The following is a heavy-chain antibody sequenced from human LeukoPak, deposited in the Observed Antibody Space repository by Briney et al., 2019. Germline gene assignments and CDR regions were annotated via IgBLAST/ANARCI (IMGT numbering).Heavy chain of an antibody. D-gene: IGHD2-2*01. J-gene: IGHJ4*02. V-gene: IGHV1-2*02. CDR2: INPNSGGT. CDR1: GYTFTGYY. CDR3: ARGRSVVVPADMRDY. Sequence: ASVKVSCKASGYTFTGYYMHWVRQAPGQGLEWMGWINPNSGGTNYAQKFQGRVTMTRDTSISTAYMELSRLRADDTAVYYCARGRSVVVPADMRDYWGQGTLVTVSS.